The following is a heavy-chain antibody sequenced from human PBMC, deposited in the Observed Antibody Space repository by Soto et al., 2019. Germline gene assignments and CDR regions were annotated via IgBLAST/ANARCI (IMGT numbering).Heavy chain of an antibody. CDR2: IIPIFGTA. V-gene: IGHV1-69*01. CDR1: GGTFSSYA. CDR3: ARDSRVIGHCSSTSCYGYYGMDV. D-gene: IGHD2-2*01. Sequence: QVQLVQSGAEVKKPGSSVKVACKASGGTFSSYAISWVRQAPGQGLEWMGGIIPIFGTANYAQKFQGRVTITADEPTSTAYMELSSLRSEDTAVYYCARDSRVIGHCSSTSCYGYYGMDVWGQGTTVTVSS. J-gene: IGHJ6*02.